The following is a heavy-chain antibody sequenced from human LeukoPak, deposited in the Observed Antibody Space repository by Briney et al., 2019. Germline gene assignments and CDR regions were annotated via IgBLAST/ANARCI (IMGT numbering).Heavy chain of an antibody. D-gene: IGHD1-14*01. CDR1: GGSISSSSYY. J-gene: IGHJ6*03. CDR2: IYYSGTT. CDR3: ARVRGWDMADRRDYFYMDV. Sequence: PSETLSLTCTVSGGSISSSSYYWGWIRQPPGKGLEWIGSIYYSGTTYYNPSLKSRVTISVDTSKNQFSLKLSSVTAADTAVYYCARVRGWDMADRRDYFYMDVWGKGTTVTVSS. V-gene: IGHV4-39*07.